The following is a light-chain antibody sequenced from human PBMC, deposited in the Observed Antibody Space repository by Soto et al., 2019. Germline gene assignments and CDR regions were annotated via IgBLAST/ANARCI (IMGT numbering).Light chain of an antibody. Sequence: QLVLTQPPSASGTPGQRVTISCSGSSSNTGNFYVYWYQQLPGTAPKLLIYKNNQRPLGVPDRFSGSKSGTSASLAISGLRSEDEADYYCAAWDDSLSGPGVFGGGTQLTVL. CDR2: KNN. V-gene: IGLV1-47*01. CDR3: AAWDDSLSGPGV. J-gene: IGLJ7*01. CDR1: SSNTGNFY.